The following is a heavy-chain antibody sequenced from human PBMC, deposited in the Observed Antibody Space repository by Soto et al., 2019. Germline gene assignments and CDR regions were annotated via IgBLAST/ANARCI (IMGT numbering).Heavy chain of an antibody. CDR3: ASGHDAYKVRY. Sequence: QVQLQESGPGLVKPSQTLSLTCTVSGGSISSGGTGSYWTWIRQLPGKGLEWIGYIYYTGNTYYTPPPKSRPTISIDTSENPLSLTLTSVTAADPAVYFCASGHDAYKVRYWGQGTLVTVSS. D-gene: IGHD1-1*01. CDR1: GGSISSGGTGSY. V-gene: IGHV4-31*03. J-gene: IGHJ4*02. CDR2: IYYTGNT.